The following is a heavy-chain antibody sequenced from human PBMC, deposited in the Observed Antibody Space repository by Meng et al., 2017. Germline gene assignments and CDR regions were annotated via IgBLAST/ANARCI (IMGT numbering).Heavy chain of an antibody. D-gene: IGHD3-10*01. Sequence: GGSLRLSCAASGFTFSSYSMNWVRQAPGKGLEWVSSISSSSSYIYYAGSMKGRFTISRDNAKNSLYLQMNSLRAEDTAVYYCARPYYYGSGSYYNHYWGQGTLVTVSS. CDR3: ARPYYYGSGSYYNHY. CDR2: ISSSSSYI. CDR1: GFTFSSYS. J-gene: IGHJ4*02. V-gene: IGHV3-21*01.